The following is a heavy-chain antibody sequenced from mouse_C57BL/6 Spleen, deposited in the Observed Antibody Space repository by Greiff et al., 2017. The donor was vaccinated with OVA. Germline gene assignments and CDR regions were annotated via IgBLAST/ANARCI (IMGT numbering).Heavy chain of an antibody. D-gene: IGHD3-2*02. J-gene: IGHJ2*01. CDR2: IYPGDGDT. CDR1: GYAFSSHW. Sequence: QVQLQQSGAELVKPGASVKISCKASGYAFSSHWMNWVKQRPGKGLEWIGQIYPGDGDTNYNGKFKGKATLTADKSSSTAYMQLSSLTSEDSAVYFCARESSGADYWGQGTTLTVSS. V-gene: IGHV1-80*01. CDR3: ARESSGADY.